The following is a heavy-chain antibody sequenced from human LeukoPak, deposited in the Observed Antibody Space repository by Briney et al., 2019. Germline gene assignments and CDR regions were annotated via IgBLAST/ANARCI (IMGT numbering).Heavy chain of an antibody. CDR1: GFTFDDYA. Sequence: PGRSLRLSCAASGFTFDDYAMHWVRQAPGKGLEWVSGISWNSGSIGYADSVRGRFTISTDSAKNSLYLQMNSLRPEDTALYYCVKDRTAWLFGGEYYHYGMDVWGQGTTVIVSS. D-gene: IGHD3-22*01. V-gene: IGHV3-9*01. CDR3: VKDRTAWLFGGEYYHYGMDV. J-gene: IGHJ6*02. CDR2: ISWNSGSI.